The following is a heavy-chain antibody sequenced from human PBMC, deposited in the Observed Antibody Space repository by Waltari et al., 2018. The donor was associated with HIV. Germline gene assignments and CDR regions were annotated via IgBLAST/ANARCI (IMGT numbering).Heavy chain of an antibody. CDR1: GGSIISSTYY. D-gene: IGHD6-19*01. CDR2: IYYTGSL. V-gene: IGHV4-39*01. Sequence: QLQLQESGPGPVRPSETLSLTCTVSGGSIISSTYYWGWIRQPPGKGLEWFGIIYYTGSLYHNPSIRCRVSISVAPSKTQCSRELSSVTAAATAVDYCARHKGTGSGWQTHFDDWGQGTLVTVSS. J-gene: IGHJ4*02. CDR3: ARHKGTGSGWQTHFDD.